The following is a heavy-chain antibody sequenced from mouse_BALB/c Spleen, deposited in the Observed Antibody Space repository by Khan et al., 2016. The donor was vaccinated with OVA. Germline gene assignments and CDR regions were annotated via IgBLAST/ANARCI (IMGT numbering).Heavy chain of an antibody. CDR2: ILPGSGRN. D-gene: IGHD1-1*01. CDR1: GYTFSSYW. Sequence: QVQLQQSGAELMKPGASVKISCKATGYTFSSYWIEWVKQRPGHGLEWIGEILPGSGRNNYNEKFKGKATFTADTSSNTAYMQLSSLTSEDSAVYYCARGNYYGSSSWFGYGGQGTLVTVSA. V-gene: IGHV1-9*01. CDR3: ARGNYYGSSSWFGY. J-gene: IGHJ3*01.